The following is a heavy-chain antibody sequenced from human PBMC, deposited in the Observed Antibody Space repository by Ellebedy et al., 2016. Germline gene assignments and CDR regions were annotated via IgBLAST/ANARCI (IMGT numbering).Heavy chain of an antibody. Sequence: LSLTXXASGFTFRSYAMHWVRQAPGKGLEWVAVISYDGSNKYYADSVKGRFTISRDNSKNTLYLQMNSLRAEDTAVYYCARDGGSGSYYKFDYWGQGTLVTVSS. J-gene: IGHJ4*02. V-gene: IGHV3-30-3*01. CDR3: ARDGGSGSYYKFDY. CDR1: GFTFRSYA. D-gene: IGHD3-10*01. CDR2: ISYDGSNK.